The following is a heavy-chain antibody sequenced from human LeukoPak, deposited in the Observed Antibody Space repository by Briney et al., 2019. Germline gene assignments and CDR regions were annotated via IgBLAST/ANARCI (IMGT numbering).Heavy chain of an antibody. D-gene: IGHD6-6*01. CDR2: INHSGST. Sequence: PSETLSLTCAVYGGSFSGYYRSWIRQPPGKGLEWIGEINHSGSTNYNPSLKSRVTISVDTSKNQFSLKLSSVTAADTAVYYCARGRIAARPRWFDPWGQGTLVTVSS. J-gene: IGHJ5*02. CDR3: ARGRIAARPRWFDP. V-gene: IGHV4-34*01. CDR1: GGSFSGYY.